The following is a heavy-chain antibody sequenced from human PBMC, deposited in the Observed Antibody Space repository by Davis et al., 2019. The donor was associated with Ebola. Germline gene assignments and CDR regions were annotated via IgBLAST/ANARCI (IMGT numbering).Heavy chain of an antibody. CDR3: ATTQWLREFDN. CDR1: GFTVSSNH. CDR2: IYDQST. V-gene: IGHV3-53*05. D-gene: IGHD6-19*01. J-gene: IGHJ4*02. Sequence: GESLKISCTASGFTVSSNHMSWVRQAPGKGLEWVSVIYDQSTAYADAVRGRFIISREKSNNTLYLEMSSLRVDDTAVYYCATTQWLREFDNWGQGTLVTVSS.